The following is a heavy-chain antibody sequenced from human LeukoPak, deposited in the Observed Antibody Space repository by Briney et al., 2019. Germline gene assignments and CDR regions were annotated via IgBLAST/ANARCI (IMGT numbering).Heavy chain of an antibody. CDR1: GYTFTSYD. V-gene: IGHV1-69*13. CDR3: ATHSPEWRYSGYYNFYYMDV. Sequence: SVKVSCKASGYTFTSYDINWVRQATGQGLEWMGGIIPIFGTANYAQKFQGRVTITADESTSTAYMELSSLRSEDTAVYFCATHSPEWRYSGYYNFYYMDVWGKGTTVTVSS. J-gene: IGHJ6*03. D-gene: IGHD5-12*01. CDR2: IIPIFGTA.